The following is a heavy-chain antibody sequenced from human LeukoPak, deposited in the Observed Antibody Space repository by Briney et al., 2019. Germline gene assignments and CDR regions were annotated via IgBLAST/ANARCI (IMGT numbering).Heavy chain of an antibody. J-gene: IGHJ4*02. Sequence: SGTVSLTCTVSGDSIITTNWWSWVRQPPGQGLEWIGEVYHSGGTNYNPSLKSRVTISLDKSRNQFSLKLNSVTAADTAVYYCARDSGVGATHYFDSWGQGALVTVSS. V-gene: IGHV4-4*02. CDR1: GDSIITTNW. CDR3: ARDSGVGATHYFDS. D-gene: IGHD1-26*01. CDR2: VYHSGGT.